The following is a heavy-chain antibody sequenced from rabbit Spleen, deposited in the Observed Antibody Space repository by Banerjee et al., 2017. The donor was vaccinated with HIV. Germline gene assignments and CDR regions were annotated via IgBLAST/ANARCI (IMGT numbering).Heavy chain of an antibody. CDR3: ARDAAGREDFNL. CDR1: GFSFIAGYY. J-gene: IGHJ4*01. Sequence: QSLEESGGDLVKPGASLTLTCTASGFSFIAGYYMCWVRQAPGKGLEWIACIDVVKSGITYYANWAKGRFTISKTSSTTVTLQMTSLTAADTATYFCARDAAGREDFNLWGPGTLVTVS. CDR2: IDVVKSGIT. D-gene: IGHD4-2*01. V-gene: IGHV1S40*01.